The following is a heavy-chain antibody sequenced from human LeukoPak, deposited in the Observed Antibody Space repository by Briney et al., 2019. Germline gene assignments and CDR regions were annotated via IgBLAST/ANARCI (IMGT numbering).Heavy chain of an antibody. Sequence: SETLSLTCNVSGGSISSSSYYWGWIRQPPGKGLEWIGTISYSGSTYYNPFLKSRVTISVDTSKNHFSLKLSSVTAADTAVYYCARERIQLWSALGYWGQGTLVTVSS. J-gene: IGHJ4*02. CDR3: ARERIQLWSALGY. V-gene: IGHV4-39*07. CDR2: ISYSGST. D-gene: IGHD5-18*01. CDR1: GGSISSSSYY.